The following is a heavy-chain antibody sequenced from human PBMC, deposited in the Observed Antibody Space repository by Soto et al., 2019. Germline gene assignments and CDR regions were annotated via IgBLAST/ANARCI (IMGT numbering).Heavy chain of an antibody. Sequence: QVQLVQSGAEVKKPGASVKVSCKASGYTFTSYDINWVRQATGQGLEWMGWMNPNSGNTGYAQKLQGRVTMTRNTSISTAYMELSSLRSEDTAVYYCARGMDCCGDCSDYCYGMDVWGQGTTVTVSS. D-gene: IGHD2-21*02. V-gene: IGHV1-8*01. CDR2: MNPNSGNT. CDR1: GYTFTSYD. CDR3: ARGMDCCGDCSDYCYGMDV. J-gene: IGHJ6*02.